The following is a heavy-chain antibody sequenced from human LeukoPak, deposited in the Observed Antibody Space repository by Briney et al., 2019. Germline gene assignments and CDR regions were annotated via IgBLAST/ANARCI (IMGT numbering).Heavy chain of an antibody. J-gene: IGHJ4*02. CDR3: ARYCSGGSCYTNFDY. D-gene: IGHD2-15*01. CDR1: XYTFTGYY. Sequence: XXASXYTFTGYYMQXVRQAAGQGREGXGRINPNSGGTNYAQKFQGRVTMTRDTSISTAYMEMSRLRSDDTAVYYCARYCSGGSCYTNFDYWGQGTLVTVSS. V-gene: IGHV1-2*06. CDR2: INPNSGGT.